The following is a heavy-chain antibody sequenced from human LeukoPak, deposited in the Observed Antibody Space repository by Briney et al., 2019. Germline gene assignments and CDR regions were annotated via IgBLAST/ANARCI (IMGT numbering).Heavy chain of an antibody. Sequence: SETLSLTCTVSGGSISSGDYYWSWIRQHPGKGLEWIGYIYYSGSTYYNPSLKSRVTISVDTSKNQFSLKLSSVTAADTAVYYCATTAPTNNYYDSSGYFYWGQGTLVTVSS. V-gene: IGHV4-31*03. CDR1: GGSISSGDYY. CDR3: ATTAPTNNYYDSSGYFY. D-gene: IGHD3-22*01. CDR2: IYYSGST. J-gene: IGHJ4*02.